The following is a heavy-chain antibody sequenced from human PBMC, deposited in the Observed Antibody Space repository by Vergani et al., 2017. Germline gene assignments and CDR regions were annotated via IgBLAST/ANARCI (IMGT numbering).Heavy chain of an antibody. V-gene: IGHV7-4-1*02. CDR3: ARGVAVAGYYYYYGMDV. CDR1: GYTFTSYA. CDR2: INTNTGNP. Sequence: QVQLVQSGSELKKPGASVKVSCKASGYTFTSYAMNWVRQAPGQGLEWMGWINTNTGNPTYAQGFTGRFVFSVDTSVSTAYLQISSLKAEDTAVYYCARGVAVAGYYYYYGMDVWGQGTTVTVSS. J-gene: IGHJ6*02. D-gene: IGHD6-19*01.